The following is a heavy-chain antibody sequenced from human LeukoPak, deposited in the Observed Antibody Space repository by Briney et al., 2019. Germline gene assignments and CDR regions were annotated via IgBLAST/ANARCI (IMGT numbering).Heavy chain of an antibody. CDR2: IKSKTDGGTT. CDR1: GFTFSNAW. J-gene: IGHJ4*02. V-gene: IGHV3-15*01. D-gene: IGHD3-9*01. CDR3: TTATYYDILTVYPFDY. Sequence: GGSRRLSCAASGFTFSNAWMSWVRQAPGKGLEWVGRIKSKTDGGTTDYAAPVKGRFTISRDDSKNTLYLQMNSLKTEDTAVYYCTTATYYDILTVYPFDYWGQGTLVTVSS.